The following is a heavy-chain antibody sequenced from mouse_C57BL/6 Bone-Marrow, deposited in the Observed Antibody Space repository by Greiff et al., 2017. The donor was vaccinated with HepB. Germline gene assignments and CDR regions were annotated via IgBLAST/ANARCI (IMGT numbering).Heavy chain of an antibody. D-gene: IGHD2-4*01. V-gene: IGHV1-82*01. J-gene: IGHJ4*01. Sequence: VQLQQSGPELVKPGASVKISCKASGYAFSSSWLNWVKQRPGKGLEWIGRIYPGDGDTNYNGKFKGKATLTADKSSSTAYMQLSSLTSEDSAVYFCARSLYDDDDGYAMDYWGQGTSVTVSS. CDR2: IYPGDGDT. CDR3: ARSLYDDDDGYAMDY. CDR1: GYAFSSSW.